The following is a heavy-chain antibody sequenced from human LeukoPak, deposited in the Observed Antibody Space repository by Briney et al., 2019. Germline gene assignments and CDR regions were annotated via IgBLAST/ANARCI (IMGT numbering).Heavy chain of an antibody. J-gene: IGHJ4*02. V-gene: IGHV3-74*01. D-gene: IGHD6-6*01. CDR2: IKRDGSST. CDR3: ARAAYSSSPDY. CDR1: GFTFTNYW. Sequence: GGSLRLSCAASGFTFTNYWMLWVRQAPGKGLVWVSRIKRDGSSTRYADPVKGRFFMSRDNAKNTVDLQMNSLRAEDTGVYYCARAAYSSSPDYWGQGALVTVSS.